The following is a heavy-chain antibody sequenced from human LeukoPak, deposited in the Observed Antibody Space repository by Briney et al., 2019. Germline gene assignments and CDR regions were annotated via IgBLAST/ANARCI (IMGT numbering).Heavy chain of an antibody. Sequence: GGSLRLSCAASGLTFRSYAMSWVRQAPGKGLEWVSVIYSGGSTYYADSVKGRFTISRDNSKNTLSLQMHSLRAEDTAVYFCAKHQQIYGDSLMDVWGQGTTVTVSS. CDR3: AKHQQIYGDSLMDV. CDR2: IYSGGST. D-gene: IGHD4-17*01. V-gene: IGHV3-23*03. CDR1: GLTFRSYA. J-gene: IGHJ6*02.